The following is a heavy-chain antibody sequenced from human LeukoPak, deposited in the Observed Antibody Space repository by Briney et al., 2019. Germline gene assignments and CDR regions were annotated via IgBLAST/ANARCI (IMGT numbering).Heavy chain of an antibody. V-gene: IGHV4-39*01. J-gene: IGHJ4*02. CDR3: ARHFDHPTAYFDS. CDR2: IYSGGMT. D-gene: IGHD1-14*01. CDR1: GGSISSGDYY. Sequence: AESLSLTCTVTGGSISSGDYYWSWLRQPPGKGLEWIASIYSGGMTFYSPSLKSRLTISADTSRNHFFLRLSSVTAADTALYFCARHFDHPTAYFDSRGQGSLVTVSS.